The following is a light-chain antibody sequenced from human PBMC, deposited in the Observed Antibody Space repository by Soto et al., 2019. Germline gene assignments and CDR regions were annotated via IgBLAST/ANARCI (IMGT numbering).Light chain of an antibody. CDR2: KTS. CDR3: QENCRTGYT. Sequence: DIQMTQSPSSLSASIGDRVTINCRASQTINSRVNWYQQQPGKAPRLLIYKTSGLESGVPARFSGSGSGTESTLTISSRQPEDYATYYCQENCRTGYTSGQGTNVEIK. J-gene: IGKJ2*01. CDR1: QTINSR. V-gene: IGKV1-39*01.